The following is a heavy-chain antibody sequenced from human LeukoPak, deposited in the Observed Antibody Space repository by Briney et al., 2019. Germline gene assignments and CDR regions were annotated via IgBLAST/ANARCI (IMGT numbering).Heavy chain of an antibody. CDR3: AREANGGNPFGY. V-gene: IGHV3-30-3*01. CDR2: VSYDGSNP. Sequence: PGGSLRLSCTASGFTFGDYAMNWVRQAPGKGLEWVAVVSYDGSNPYYGDSVKGRFTISRDNSKDTLYLQMNNLKTEDTAVYYCAREANGGNPFGYWGQGTLVTVSS. CDR1: GFTFGDYA. D-gene: IGHD4-23*01. J-gene: IGHJ4*02.